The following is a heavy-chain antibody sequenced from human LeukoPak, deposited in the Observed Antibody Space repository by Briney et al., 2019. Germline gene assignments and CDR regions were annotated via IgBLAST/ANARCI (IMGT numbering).Heavy chain of an antibody. CDR3: AKVGVGASTDFDY. D-gene: IGHD1-26*01. CDR1: GFTFSSYG. CDR2: ISYDGSNK. V-gene: IGHV3-30*18. Sequence: GGSLRLSCAASGFTFSSYGMHWVRQAPGKGLEWVAVISYDGSNKYYADSVKGRFTISRDNSKNTLYLQMNSLRAEDTAVCYCAKVGVGASTDFDYWGQGTLVTVSS. J-gene: IGHJ4*02.